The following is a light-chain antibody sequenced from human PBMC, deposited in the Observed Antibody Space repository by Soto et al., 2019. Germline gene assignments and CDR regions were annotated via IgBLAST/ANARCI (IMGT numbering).Light chain of an antibody. J-gene: IGKJ1*01. CDR1: QSVSSSY. Sequence: EIVLTQSPGTLSLSPGERATLSCRASQSVSSSYLAWYQQKPGQAPRLLIYGASSRATGIPDRFSGSGSGTDFTLTTSRLEPEDFAVYYCQQDGSSRTFGQGTKVELK. CDR3: QQDGSSRT. CDR2: GAS. V-gene: IGKV3-20*01.